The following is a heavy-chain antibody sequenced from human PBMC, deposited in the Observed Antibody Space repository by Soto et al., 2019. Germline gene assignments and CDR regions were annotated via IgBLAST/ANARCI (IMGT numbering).Heavy chain of an antibody. CDR3: VQDGWVH. CDR2: IDNYGERI. CDR1: GFSFSGYS. Sequence: EVQLVESGGDLVQPGGSLRLSCVVSGFSFSGYSMDWVRQVPGKGLECISFIDNYGERIHYADSVMGRFTVSRDNAKNTLYLQMNGLRIEDTAISYCVQDGWVHWGQGTLVTVSS. J-gene: IGHJ4*02. D-gene: IGHD3-16*01. V-gene: IGHV3-48*04.